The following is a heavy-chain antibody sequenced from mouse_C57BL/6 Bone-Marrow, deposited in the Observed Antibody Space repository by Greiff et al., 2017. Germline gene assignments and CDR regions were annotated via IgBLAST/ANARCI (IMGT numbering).Heavy chain of an antibody. CDR2: ILPGSGST. J-gene: IGHJ4*01. CDR3: ARWGYAMDY. V-gene: IGHV1-9*01. Sequence: VKLQQSGAELVRPGASVKLSCKASGYTFTDYWIEWVKQRPGHGLAWIGEILPGSGSTNYNDKFKGKATVTADTSSNTAYMHLSSLTTEDSAIYYCARWGYAMDYWGQGTSVTVSS. CDR1: GYTFTDYW.